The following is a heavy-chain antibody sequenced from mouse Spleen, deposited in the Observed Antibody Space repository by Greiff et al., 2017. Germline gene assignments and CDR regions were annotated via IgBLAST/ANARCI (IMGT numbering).Heavy chain of an antibody. CDR2: INPNYGTT. V-gene: IGHV1-39*01. CDR3: ASWWSPGYYYAMDY. Sequence: EVQLQQSGPELVKPGASVKISCKASGYSFTDYNMNWVKQSNGKSLEWIGVINPNYGTTSYNQKFKGKATLTVDQSSSTAYMQLNSLTSEDSAVYYCASWWSPGYYYAMDYWGQGTSVTVSS. CDR1: GYSFTDYN. J-gene: IGHJ4*01. D-gene: IGHD1-1*02.